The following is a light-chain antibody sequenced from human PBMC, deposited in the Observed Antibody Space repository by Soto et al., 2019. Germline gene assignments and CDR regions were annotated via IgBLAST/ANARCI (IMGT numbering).Light chain of an antibody. J-gene: IGKJ5*01. CDR3: QHYVTSSIT. CDR1: QSVSSN. Sequence: EIVMTQSPATLSVSPGERATLSCRASQSVSSNLAWYQQKPGQSPRLLIYGTSTRATGIPARFSGSGSGTQFTLTISNLQSEDFAVYYCQHYVTSSITFGQGTRLEIK. V-gene: IGKV3-15*01. CDR2: GTS.